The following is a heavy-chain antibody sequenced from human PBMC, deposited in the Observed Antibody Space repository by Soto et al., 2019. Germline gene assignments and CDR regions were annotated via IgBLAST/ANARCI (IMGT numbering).Heavy chain of an antibody. J-gene: IGHJ1*01. CDR2: ISGSGGST. D-gene: IGHD6-13*01. CDR3: AKDLRAAAGSVYFQH. CDR1: GFTFSSYA. V-gene: IGHV3-23*01. Sequence: GGSLRLSCAASGFTFSSYAMTWVRQSPGKGLEWVSAISGSGGSTYYADSVKGRFTISRDNSKNTLYLQMNSLRAEETAVCYCAKDLRAAAGSVYFQHWGQGTLVTVSS.